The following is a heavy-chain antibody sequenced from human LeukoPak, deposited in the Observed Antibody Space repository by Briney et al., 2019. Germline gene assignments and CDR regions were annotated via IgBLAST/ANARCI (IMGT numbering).Heavy chain of an antibody. J-gene: IGHJ4*02. CDR1: GFTFSGAW. CDR2: IREDGTEK. V-gene: IGHV3-7*01. CDR3: ANYDRGYSTY. Sequence: PGGSLRLSCTASGFTFSGAWMTWVRQAPGKGLEWVANIREDGTEKNYVDSVKGRFTISRDNAKNTLYLQMNSLRAEDTAVYYCANYDRGYSTYWGQGTLVTVSS. D-gene: IGHD6-13*01.